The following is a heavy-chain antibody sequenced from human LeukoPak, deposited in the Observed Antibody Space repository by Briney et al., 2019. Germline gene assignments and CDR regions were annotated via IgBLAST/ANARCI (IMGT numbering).Heavy chain of an antibody. CDR2: ITSSSNYI. CDR3: ARDLRL. V-gene: IGHV3-21*01. J-gene: IGHJ4*02. CDR1: GFAFSSFS. Sequence: GGSLRLFCAASGFAFSSFSMNRVRQAPGKGLEWVSSITSSSNYIYYASSVRGRFTISRDNAKNSLYLQMNSLRAEDTAVYYCARDLRLWGQGTLVTVSS.